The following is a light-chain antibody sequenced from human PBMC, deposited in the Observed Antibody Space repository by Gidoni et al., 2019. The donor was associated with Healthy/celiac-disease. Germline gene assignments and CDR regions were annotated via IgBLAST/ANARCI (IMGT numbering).Light chain of an antibody. CDR1: QSVLYSSNNKKY. Sequence: DIVMTQSPDSLAVSLGERATINCTSSQSVLYSSNNKKYLAWYQQKPGQPPKLLIYWASTRESGVPDRVICSGSGTDFTLTISSLQAEDVAVYYCQQYYSTPTWTFGQGTKVEIK. CDR2: WAS. CDR3: QQYYSTPTWT. V-gene: IGKV4-1*01. J-gene: IGKJ1*01.